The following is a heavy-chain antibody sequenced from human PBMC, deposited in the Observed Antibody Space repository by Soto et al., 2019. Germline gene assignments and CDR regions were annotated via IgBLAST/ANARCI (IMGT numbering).Heavy chain of an antibody. CDR2: IYYSGST. CDR3: ARLGYNWTPKRDWFDP. CDR1: GGYISSYC. D-gene: IGHD1-20*01. V-gene: IGHV4-59*01. Sequence: SETLSLTCTVSGGYISSYCWSWIRQPPGKGLEWIGYIYYSGSTNYNPSLKSRVTISVDTSKNQFSLKLSSVTAADTAVYYCARLGYNWTPKRDWFDPWGQGTLVTVSS. J-gene: IGHJ5*02.